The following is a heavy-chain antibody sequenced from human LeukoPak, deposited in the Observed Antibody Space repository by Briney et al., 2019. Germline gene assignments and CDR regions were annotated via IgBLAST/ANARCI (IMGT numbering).Heavy chain of an antibody. Sequence: SETLSLTCTVSGGSISSGGYYWSWIRQHPGKGLEWIGYIYYSGSTYYNPSLKSRVTISVDTSKNQFSLKLSSVTAADTAVYYCARRVSETYGMDVWGQGTAVTVSS. CDR2: IYYSGST. V-gene: IGHV4-31*03. J-gene: IGHJ6*02. CDR3: ARRVSETYGMDV. CDR1: GGSISSGGYY.